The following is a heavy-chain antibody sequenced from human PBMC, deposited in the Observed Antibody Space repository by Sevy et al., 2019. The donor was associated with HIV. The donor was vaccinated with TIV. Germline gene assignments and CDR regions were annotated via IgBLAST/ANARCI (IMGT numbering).Heavy chain of an antibody. CDR3: ARDPREPHSFFDY. D-gene: IGHD2-21*01. CDR1: GGTFNMYA. V-gene: IGHV1-69*06. Sequence: ASVKVTSKSSGGTFNMYAISWVRQAPGQGLEWMGGIIPLSGTPNYAQKFQDRVTMTADKSTKTAYMELRSLTSDDTAMYFCARDPREPHSFFDYWGQGTLVTVSS. J-gene: IGHJ4*02. CDR2: IIPLSGTP.